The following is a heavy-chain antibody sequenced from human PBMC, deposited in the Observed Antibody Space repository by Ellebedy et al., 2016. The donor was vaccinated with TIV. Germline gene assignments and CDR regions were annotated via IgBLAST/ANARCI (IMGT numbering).Heavy chain of an antibody. Sequence: PGGSLRLSCAASGFTFSSYAMSRVRQAPGQGLEWVSTISNTGSRTYYADSVEGRFIISRDNSKKTLYLQMNSLRAEDTAVYYCAKGRGGGSDSSAPRYYFDYWGLGTLVTVSS. CDR3: AKGRGGGSDSSAPRYYFDY. V-gene: IGHV3-23*01. CDR2: ISNTGSRT. CDR1: GFTFSSYA. J-gene: IGHJ4*02. D-gene: IGHD3-22*01.